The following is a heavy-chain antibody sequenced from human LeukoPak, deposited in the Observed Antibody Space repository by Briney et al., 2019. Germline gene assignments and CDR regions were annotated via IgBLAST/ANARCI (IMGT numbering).Heavy chain of an antibody. J-gene: IGHJ4*02. CDR3: AKDRGIISDY. CDR2: ISGSGDST. D-gene: IGHD3-10*01. V-gene: IGHV3-23*01. Sequence: GGSLRLSCAASGFTFSSYGMSWVRQAPGKGLEWVSAISGSGDSTYHADSVKGRFTISRDNSKNTLYLQMNSLRAEDTAVYYCAKDRGIISDYWGQGTLVTVSS. CDR1: GFTFSSYG.